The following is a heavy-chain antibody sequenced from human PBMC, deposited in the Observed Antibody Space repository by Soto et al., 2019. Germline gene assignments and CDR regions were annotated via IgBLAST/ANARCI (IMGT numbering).Heavy chain of an antibody. Sequence: PSETLSLTCTVSGASITYGGYSWSWIRQTPGKGLEWIGYINHLETTFYNPSFESRLTLSIDRAKNQFSLNLNSMSAADRAVDFCARGGGSDSFDYWGQGILVTVSS. CDR2: INHLETT. J-gene: IGHJ4*02. D-gene: IGHD1-26*01. V-gene: IGHV4-30-2*01. CDR3: ARGGGSDSFDY. CDR1: GASITYGGYS.